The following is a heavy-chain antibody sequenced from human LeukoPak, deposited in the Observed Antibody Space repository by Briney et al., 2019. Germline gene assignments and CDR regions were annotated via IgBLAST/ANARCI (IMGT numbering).Heavy chain of an antibody. CDR3: ARRGSGTDY. J-gene: IGHJ4*02. D-gene: IGHD3-3*01. Sequence: TSGGSLRLSCAASGFTFSSYSMNWVRQAPGRGLGWVSSISSSSSYRYYADSVKGRFTISRDDAKNSLYLQMNSLRAEDTAVYYCARRGSGTDYWGQGTLVTVSS. V-gene: IGHV3-21*06. CDR1: GFTFSSYS. CDR2: ISSSSSYR.